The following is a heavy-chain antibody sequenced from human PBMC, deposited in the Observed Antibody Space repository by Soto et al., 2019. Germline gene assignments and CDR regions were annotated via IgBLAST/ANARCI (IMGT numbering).Heavy chain of an antibody. CDR1: GFTVSYFC. V-gene: IGHV3-30-3*01. J-gene: IGHJ4*02. CDR2: ISSDGGKA. CDR3: ARDWAWNYDY. D-gene: IGHD1-7*01. Sequence: PGGSLRLSCAASGFTVSYFCLHWVRQAPGKGLEWVAFISSDGGKAYYADSMKGRFTISRDNSKNTLDLQMNSLKPEDTAVYYCARDWAWNYDYWGQGTLVTVSS.